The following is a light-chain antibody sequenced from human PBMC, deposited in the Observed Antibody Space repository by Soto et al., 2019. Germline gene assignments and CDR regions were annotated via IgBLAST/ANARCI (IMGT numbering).Light chain of an antibody. CDR2: DAS. Sequence: DIQMTQSPSTLSASVGDSVTITCRASQRIGRWLAWYQQKPGKAPKLLIYDASTLQSGVPSRFSGSGSGTEFTLNITSLQADDFATYYCQQFNNYPLTFGQGTRLEIK. CDR3: QQFNNYPLT. V-gene: IGKV1-5*01. J-gene: IGKJ5*01. CDR1: QRIGRW.